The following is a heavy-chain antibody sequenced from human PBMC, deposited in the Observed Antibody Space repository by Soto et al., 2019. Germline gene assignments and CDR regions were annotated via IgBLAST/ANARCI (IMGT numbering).Heavy chain of an antibody. CDR3: AKVEISQWLELDY. V-gene: IGHV3-30*18. CDR2: ISYDGSNK. D-gene: IGHD6-19*01. Sequence: GGSLRLSCAASGFTFSSYGMHWVRQAPGKGLEWVTVISYDGSNKYYADSVKGRFTISRDNSKNTLYLQMNSLRAEDTAVYYCAKVEISQWLELDYWGQGTLVTVSS. J-gene: IGHJ4*02. CDR1: GFTFSSYG.